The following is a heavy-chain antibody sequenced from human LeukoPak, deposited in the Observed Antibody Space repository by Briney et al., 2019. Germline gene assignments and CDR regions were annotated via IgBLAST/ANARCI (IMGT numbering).Heavy chain of an antibody. Sequence: SETLSLTCTVSGDSINSNSYYWAWIRQPPGKGLEWIGSISYSGSTYYNPSLTSRVTISADTSKNQFSLKLSSVTAADTAVYFCARRTIAAAGTWAFDIWGQGTMVTVSS. D-gene: IGHD6-13*01. CDR1: GDSINSNSYY. J-gene: IGHJ3*02. CDR2: ISYSGST. CDR3: ARRTIAAAGTWAFDI. V-gene: IGHV4-39*01.